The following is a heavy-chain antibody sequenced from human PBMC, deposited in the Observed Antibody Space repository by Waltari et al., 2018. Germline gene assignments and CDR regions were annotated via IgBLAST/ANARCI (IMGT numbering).Heavy chain of an antibody. J-gene: IGHJ4*02. D-gene: IGHD1-7*01. V-gene: IGHV1-69*01. CDR2: VLPIFGTA. CDR1: GGTFSSYA. CDR3: ARGLGITGTPGSEYYFDY. Sequence: QVQLVQSGAEVKKPGSSVKVSCKASGGTFSSYAISWVRQAPGQGLEWMGGVLPIFGTANYAQKIQGRVTITADESTSRAYMGLSSLRSEDTAVYYCARGLGITGTPGSEYYFDYWGQGTLVTVSS.